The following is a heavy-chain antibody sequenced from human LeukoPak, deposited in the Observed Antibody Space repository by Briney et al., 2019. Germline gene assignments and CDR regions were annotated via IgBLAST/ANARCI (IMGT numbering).Heavy chain of an antibody. D-gene: IGHD3-10*01. Sequence: GGSLRLSCSASGFPFSSYAMHWVRQAPGKGLEWVALITYDGYYKYYSDSVKGRFTISSDTSKNTLYLQMNSLRAEDTAVYYCARDLSPVVRASPMGYWGQGTLVTVSS. CDR1: GFPFSSYA. J-gene: IGHJ4*02. V-gene: IGHV3-30*04. CDR3: ARDLSPVVRASPMGY. CDR2: ITYDGYYK.